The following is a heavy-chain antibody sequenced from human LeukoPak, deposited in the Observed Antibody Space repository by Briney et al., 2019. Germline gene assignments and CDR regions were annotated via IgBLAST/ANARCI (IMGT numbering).Heavy chain of an antibody. CDR2: ISYSGST. CDR1: GGSISNYY. D-gene: IGHD3-22*01. Sequence: SETLSLTCTVSGGSISNYYWSWVRQPPGKGLEWIGYISYSGSTNYNPSLKGRVTISVDTSKNQFSLKLSSVTAADTAVYYCARRGNYYDSSGYYHHWYFDLWGPGTLVTVSS. J-gene: IGHJ2*01. V-gene: IGHV4-59*08. CDR3: ARRGNYYDSSGYYHHWYFDL.